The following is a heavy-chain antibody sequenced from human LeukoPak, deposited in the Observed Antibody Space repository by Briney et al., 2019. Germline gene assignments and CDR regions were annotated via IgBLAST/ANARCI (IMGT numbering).Heavy chain of an antibody. CDR3: ARGLYGSDSY. J-gene: IGHJ4*02. D-gene: IGHD6-19*01. V-gene: IGHV4-4*02. CDR1: GGSISSDNW. CDR2: IYHSGRA. Sequence: SGTLSLTCAVSGGSISSDNWWIWVRQPPGKGPEWIGEIYHSGRANYNPSLKSRVNMSVDKSKNQFSLSLSSVTAADTAVYHCARGLYGSDSYWGQGNLVTVSS.